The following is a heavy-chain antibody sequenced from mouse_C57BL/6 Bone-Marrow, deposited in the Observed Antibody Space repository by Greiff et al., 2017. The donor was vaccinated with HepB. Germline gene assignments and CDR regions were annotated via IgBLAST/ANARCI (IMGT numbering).Heavy chain of an antibody. Sequence: EVQLVESGPGLAKPSQTLSLTCSVTGYSITSDYWNWIRKFPGNKLEYMGYISYSGSTYYNPSLKSRISITRDTSKNQYYLQLNSVTTEDTATYYCARTITTVVAEYAMDDWGQGTSVTVSS. CDR2: ISYSGST. CDR1: GYSITSDY. V-gene: IGHV3-8*01. J-gene: IGHJ4*01. D-gene: IGHD1-1*01. CDR3: ARTITTVVAEYAMDD.